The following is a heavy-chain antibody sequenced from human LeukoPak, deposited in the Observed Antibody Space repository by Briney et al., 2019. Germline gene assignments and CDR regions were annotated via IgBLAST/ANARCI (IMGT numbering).Heavy chain of an antibody. CDR1: GASISSYY. J-gene: IGHJ4*02. D-gene: IGHD4-23*01. Sequence: SETLSLTCTVSGASISSYYWSWIRQPPGEGLEWIGYIYYSGSTNYNPALESRVTISVDTSKNQFSLKLSSVTAADTAVYYCARADYGGNYDYWGQGTLVTVSS. CDR2: IYYSGST. CDR3: ARADYGGNYDY. V-gene: IGHV4-59*01.